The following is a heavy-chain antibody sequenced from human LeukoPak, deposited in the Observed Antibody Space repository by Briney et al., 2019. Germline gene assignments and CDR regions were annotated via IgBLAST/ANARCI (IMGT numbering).Heavy chain of an antibody. V-gene: IGHV3-11*05. CDR2: ISSSGSYT. CDR3: AGGSRVIDN. Sequence: KPGGSLRLSCAASGFTFSDYYMSWIRQAPGKGLEWVSFISSSGSYTMSAGSVKGRFTISRDNAKNSLYMQMNSLRAEDTAVYYLAGGSRVIDNWGQGTLFTAS. J-gene: IGHJ4*02. D-gene: IGHD2-21*01. CDR1: GFTFSDYY.